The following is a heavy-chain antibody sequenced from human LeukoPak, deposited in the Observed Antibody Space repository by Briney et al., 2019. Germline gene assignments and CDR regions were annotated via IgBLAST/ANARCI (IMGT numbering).Heavy chain of an antibody. CDR2: INPNSGGT. J-gene: IGHJ6*03. Sequence: ASVKVSGKASGYTFTGYYMHWVRQAPGQGLEWMGWINPNSGGTNYAQKFQGRVTMTRDTSISTAYMELSRLRSDDTAVYYCARVGSTPPHYYYYYMDVWGKGTTVTVSS. V-gene: IGHV1-2*02. CDR1: GYTFTGYY. D-gene: IGHD2-2*01. CDR3: ARVGSTPPHYYYYYMDV.